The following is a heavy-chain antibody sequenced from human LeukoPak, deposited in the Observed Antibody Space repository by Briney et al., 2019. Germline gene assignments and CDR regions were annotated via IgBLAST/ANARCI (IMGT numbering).Heavy chain of an antibody. D-gene: IGHD3-10*01. CDR2: IYYSGST. J-gene: IGHJ4*02. CDR3: AKSFSGTYPDLDY. CDR1: GGSISSYY. V-gene: IGHV4-59*08. Sequence: PSETLSLTCTVSGGSISSYYWSWIRQPPGKGLEWIGYIYYSGSTNYNPSLRSRVTISVDTSKNQISLNLTSVTAADTAVYYCAKSFSGTYPDLDYWGQGTLVTVSS.